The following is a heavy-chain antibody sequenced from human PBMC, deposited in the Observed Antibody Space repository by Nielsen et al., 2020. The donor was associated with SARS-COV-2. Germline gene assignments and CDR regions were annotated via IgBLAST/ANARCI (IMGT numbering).Heavy chain of an antibody. Sequence: GESLKISCAASGFTFSGSAMHWVRQASGKGLEWVGRIRSKANSYATAYAASVKGRFTISRDDSKNTAYLQMNSLKTEDTAVYYCTRAVPITMTDYYFDYWGQGTLVTSPQ. V-gene: IGHV3-73*01. D-gene: IGHD3-22*01. J-gene: IGHJ4*02. CDR2: IRSKANSYAT. CDR1: GFTFSGSA. CDR3: TRAVPITMTDYYFDY.